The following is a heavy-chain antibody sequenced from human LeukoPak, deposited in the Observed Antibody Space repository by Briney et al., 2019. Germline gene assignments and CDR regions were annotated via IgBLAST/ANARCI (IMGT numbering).Heavy chain of an antibody. V-gene: IGHV1-18*01. CDR2: ISTYNNGK. CDR3: ARDRGEYSYGSFDY. Sequence: GASVKVSCKASGYTFTTYGISWVRQAPGQGLEWMGWISTYNNGKNYAQKLQGRVTMTTDTSTSTAYMELRSLRSDDTAVYYCARDRGEYSYGSFDYWGQGTLVTVSS. D-gene: IGHD5-18*01. CDR1: GYTFTTYG. J-gene: IGHJ4*02.